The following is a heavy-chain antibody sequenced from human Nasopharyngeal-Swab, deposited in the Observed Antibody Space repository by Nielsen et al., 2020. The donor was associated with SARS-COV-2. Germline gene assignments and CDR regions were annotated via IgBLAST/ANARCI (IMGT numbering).Heavy chain of an antibody. V-gene: IGHV3-33*01. D-gene: IGHD5-18*01. CDR3: ARGVQL. CDR1: GFTFSTFG. J-gene: IGHJ4*02. Sequence: GGSLRLSCAASGFTFSTFGMHWVRQAPGKGLEWVAVIWYDGSNKYYADSVKGRFTISRDNSKNTLYLQMNSLRAEDTAVYYCARGVQLWGQGTLVTVSS. CDR2: IWYDGSNK.